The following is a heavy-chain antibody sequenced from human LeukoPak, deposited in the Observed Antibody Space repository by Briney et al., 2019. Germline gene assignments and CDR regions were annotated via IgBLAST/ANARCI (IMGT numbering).Heavy chain of an antibody. CDR2: IYYSGST. CDR1: GGSISSYY. Sequence: SETLSLTCTVSGGSISSYYWSWIRQPPGKGLGWIGYIYYSGSTNYNPSLKSRVTISVDTSKNQFSLKLSSVTAADTAVYYCARLRGYSYGWIDYWGQGTLVTVSS. V-gene: IGHV4-59*01. J-gene: IGHJ4*02. CDR3: ARLRGYSYGWIDY. D-gene: IGHD5-18*01.